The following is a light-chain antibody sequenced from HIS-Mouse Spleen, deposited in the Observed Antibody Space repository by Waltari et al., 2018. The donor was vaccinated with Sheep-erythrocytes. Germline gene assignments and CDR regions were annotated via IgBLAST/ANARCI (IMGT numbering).Light chain of an antibody. CDR2: SNN. CDR3: CSYAGSSTLV. J-gene: IGLJ2*01. CDR1: SSNIGTNT. V-gene: IGLV1-44*01. Sequence: QSVLTQPPSASGTPGQRVTISCSGSSSNIGTNTVNWFQQLPGTAPKPLIYSNNQRPSGVPDRFSGSKSGTSASLTISGLQAEDEADYYCCSYAGSSTLVFGGGTKLTVL.